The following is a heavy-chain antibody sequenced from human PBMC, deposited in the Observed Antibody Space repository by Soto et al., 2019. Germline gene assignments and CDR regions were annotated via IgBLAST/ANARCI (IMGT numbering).Heavy chain of an antibody. Sequence: EVQLLESGGGLVPPGGSLRLSCAASGFTFSSYAMSWVRQAPGKGLEWVSGISSSGGSTYYTDSVKGRFTISRDNSKNTLYVQMNSLRAEDTAVYYCAKRYCHDGSGLWEYWGQGTLVTVSS. CDR2: ISSSGGST. CDR1: GFTFSSYA. CDR3: AKRYCHDGSGLWEY. J-gene: IGHJ1*01. V-gene: IGHV3-23*01. D-gene: IGHD2-15*01.